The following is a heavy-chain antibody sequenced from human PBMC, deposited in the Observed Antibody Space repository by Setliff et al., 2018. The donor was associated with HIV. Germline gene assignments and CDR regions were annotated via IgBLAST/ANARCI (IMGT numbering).Heavy chain of an antibody. CDR2: IIPILGIA. CDR3: ARARDNGDYYYYYMDV. J-gene: IGHJ6*03. Sequence: SVKVSCKASGGTFSSYAINWVRQAPGQGLEWMGGIIPILGIANYAQKFQGRVTITADKSTSTAYMELSSLRSEDTAVYYCARARDNGDYYYYYMDVWGKGTTVTVSS. CDR1: GGTFSSYA. D-gene: IGHD2-8*01. V-gene: IGHV1-69*10.